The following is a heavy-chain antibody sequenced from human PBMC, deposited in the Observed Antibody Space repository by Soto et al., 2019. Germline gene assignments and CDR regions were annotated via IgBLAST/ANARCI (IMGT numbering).Heavy chain of an antibody. Sequence: EVQLLESGGGLVQPGGSLRLSCAASGYTFSSYAMSWVRQAPGKGLEWVSAISGSGGSTYYADSVKGRFTISRDNSKNTLYLQMNSLRAEDAAVYYCAKDGPWAGFFDYWGQGTLVTVSS. J-gene: IGHJ4*02. CDR1: GYTFSSYA. CDR2: ISGSGGST. V-gene: IGHV3-23*01. CDR3: AKDGPWAGFFDY. D-gene: IGHD6-19*01.